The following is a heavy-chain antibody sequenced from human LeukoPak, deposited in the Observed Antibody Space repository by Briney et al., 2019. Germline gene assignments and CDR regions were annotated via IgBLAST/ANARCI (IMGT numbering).Heavy chain of an antibody. CDR2: IYYSGST. D-gene: IGHD2-21*02. CDR3: ARVADIVVVTARDWFDP. Sequence: SETLSLTCTVSGGSISSSSYYWSWIRQHPGKGLEWIGYIYYSGSTYYNPSLKSRVTISVDTSKNQFSLKLSSVTAADTAVYYCARVADIVVVTARDWFDPWGQGTLVTVSS. V-gene: IGHV4-31*03. CDR1: GGSISSSSYY. J-gene: IGHJ5*02.